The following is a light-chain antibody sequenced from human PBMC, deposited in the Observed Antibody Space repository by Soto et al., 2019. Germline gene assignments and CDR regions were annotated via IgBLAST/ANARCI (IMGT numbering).Light chain of an antibody. CDR1: SSDVGSYNL. Sequence: QSALTQPASVSGSPGKSITISCTGTSSDVGSYNLVSWYQQHPGKAPKLMIYEGSKRPSGVSNRFSGSKSGNTASLTISGLQADDEADYYCCSYAGSRGLVFGGGTKLTVL. V-gene: IGLV2-23*01. J-gene: IGLJ2*01. CDR3: CSYAGSRGLV. CDR2: EGS.